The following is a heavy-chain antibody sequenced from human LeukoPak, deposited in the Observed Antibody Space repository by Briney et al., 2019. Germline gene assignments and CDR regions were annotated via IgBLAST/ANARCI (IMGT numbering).Heavy chain of an antibody. CDR3: ARETRKNAAGGTDFFDY. V-gene: IGHV1-69*13. J-gene: IGHJ4*02. D-gene: IGHD6-13*01. CDR2: TIPLFDTA. Sequence: ASVKVSCKASRGTLGNYAISWVGRAPGQGLDWMGGTIPLFDTANYAQKFQRRLTITADEPTSTACMELSSLRSEDTAVYYCARETRKNAAGGTDFFDYWGQGTLVTVSS. CDR1: RGTLGNYA.